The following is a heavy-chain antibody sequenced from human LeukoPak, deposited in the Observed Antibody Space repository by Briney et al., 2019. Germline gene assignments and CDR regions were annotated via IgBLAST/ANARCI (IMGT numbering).Heavy chain of an antibody. J-gene: IGHJ5*02. CDR2: IYYSGST. V-gene: IGHV4-59*01. Sequence: SETLSLPCTVSGDSISSYYWSWSRQPPGKGLEWIGSIYYSGSTNYNPSLKSRVTISVDTSKNQFSLKLSSVIAADTAVYYCAREGVSYSRHNWFDPWGQGTLVTVSS. CDR3: AREGVSYSRHNWFDP. D-gene: IGHD5-18*01. CDR1: GDSISSYY.